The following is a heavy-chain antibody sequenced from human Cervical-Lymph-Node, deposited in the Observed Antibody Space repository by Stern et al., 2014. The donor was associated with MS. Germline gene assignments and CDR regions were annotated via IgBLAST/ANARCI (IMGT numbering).Heavy chain of an antibody. CDR1: GFSVATAGVG. Sequence: QDTLKESGPTLVKPTQPVTLTCTLSGFSVATAGVGVGWIRQPPGTALEWLGLLFLEADKLYSPSLKNRLTIIKDTSKNQVVLTMTNVDPVDTATYYCAHSRVKYCRGGTCYSSLFDYWGQGTLVTVSS. CDR3: AHSRVKYCRGGTCYSSLFDY. CDR2: LFLEADK. D-gene: IGHD2-15*01. J-gene: IGHJ4*02. V-gene: IGHV2-5*02.